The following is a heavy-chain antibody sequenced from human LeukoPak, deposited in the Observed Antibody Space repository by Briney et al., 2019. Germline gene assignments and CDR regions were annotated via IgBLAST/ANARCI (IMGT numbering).Heavy chain of an antibody. CDR3: ARDQWDYDYRKYFFDY. CDR2: ITSSGTYI. J-gene: IGHJ4*02. Sequence: GGSLRLSCAASGFTFNNYNMNWVRQAPGKALEWVSSITSSGTYIFYADSVKGRFTISRDNDKNSLYLQMNSLRAEDTALYYCARDQWDYDYRKYFFDYWGQGTLVTVSS. V-gene: IGHV3-21*04. CDR1: GFTFNNYN. D-gene: IGHD4-11*01.